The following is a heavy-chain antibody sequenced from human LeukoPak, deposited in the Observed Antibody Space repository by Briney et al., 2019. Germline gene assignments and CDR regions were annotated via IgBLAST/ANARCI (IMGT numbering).Heavy chain of an antibody. CDR3: VAYSYAYTTSDY. Sequence: PGVSLRLSCSASGFIFSSYAMHWLREAPGKGLEYVSPISRSSDGGITYYADSVKNRFAISRDDSKNTLYLQMSSLRAEDAAVYYCVAYSYAYTTSDYWGQGTLVTVSS. V-gene: IGHV3-64D*06. D-gene: IGHD3-16*01. CDR2: ISRSSDGGIT. J-gene: IGHJ4*02. CDR1: GFIFSSYA.